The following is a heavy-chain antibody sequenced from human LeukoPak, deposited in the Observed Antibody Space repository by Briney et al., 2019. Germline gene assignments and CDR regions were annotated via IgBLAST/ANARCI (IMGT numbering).Heavy chain of an antibody. CDR1: GYTFTNYG. CDR2: ISAYNGNT. CDR3: ARDAYNWNDGIYFDY. Sequence: ASVKVSCKASGYTFTNYGISWVRQAPGQGLEWMGWISAYNGNTNYAQKLQGRVTMTTDTSTSTAYMELRSLRSDDTAVYYCARDAYNWNDGIYFDYWGQGTLVTVSS. D-gene: IGHD1-1*01. V-gene: IGHV1-18*01. J-gene: IGHJ4*02.